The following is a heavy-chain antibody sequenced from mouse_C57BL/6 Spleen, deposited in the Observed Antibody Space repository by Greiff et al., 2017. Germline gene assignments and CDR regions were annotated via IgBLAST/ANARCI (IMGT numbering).Heavy chain of an antibody. V-gene: IGHV3-6*01. Sequence: EVKLQESGPGLVKPSQSLSLTCSVTGYSITSGYYWNWIRQFPGNKLGWMGYISYDGSNNYNPSLKNRISITRDTSKNQFFLKLNSVTTEDTATYYCARDEPYGNYLDYWGQGTTLTVSS. D-gene: IGHD2-1*01. CDR2: ISYDGSN. CDR1: GYSITSGYY. J-gene: IGHJ2*01. CDR3: ARDEPYGNYLDY.